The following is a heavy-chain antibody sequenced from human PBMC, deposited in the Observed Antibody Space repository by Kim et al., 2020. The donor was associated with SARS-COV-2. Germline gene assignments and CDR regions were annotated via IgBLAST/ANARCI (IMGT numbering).Heavy chain of an antibody. CDR2: TYYRSKWYN. CDR1: GDSVSSNSAA. D-gene: IGHD2-2*01. Sequence: SQTLSLTCAISGDSVSSNSAAWNWIRQSPSRGLEWLGRTYYRSKWYNDYAVSVKSRITINPDTSKNQFSLQLNSVTPEDTAVYYCARDLCSSTSCYGRGSGMDVWGQGTTVTVSS. V-gene: IGHV6-1*01. J-gene: IGHJ6*02. CDR3: ARDLCSSTSCYGRGSGMDV.